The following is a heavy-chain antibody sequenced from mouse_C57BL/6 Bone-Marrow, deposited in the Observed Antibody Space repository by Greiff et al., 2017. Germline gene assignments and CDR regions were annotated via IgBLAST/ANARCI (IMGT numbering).Heavy chain of an antibody. CDR3: ARRDYSKRGNFDY. CDR2: IDPSDSYT. J-gene: IGHJ2*01. Sequence: VQLQQPGAELVMPGASVKLSCKASGYTFTSYWMHWVKPRPGQGLEWIGEIDPSDSYTNYNQKFKGKSTLTVDKSSSTAYMQLSSLTSEDSAVYYCARRDYSKRGNFDYWGQGTTLTVSS. V-gene: IGHV1-69*01. CDR1: GYTFTSYW. D-gene: IGHD2-5*01.